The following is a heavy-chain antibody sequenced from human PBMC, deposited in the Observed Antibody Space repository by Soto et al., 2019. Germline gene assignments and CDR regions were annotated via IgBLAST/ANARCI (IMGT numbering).Heavy chain of an antibody. V-gene: IGHV3-7*04. CDR2: IKEDGGEE. CDR1: GFTFSSYW. J-gene: IGHJ4*02. CDR3: ARGYSGYVK. Sequence: EVQLVESGGGLVQPGGSLRLSCAASGFTFSSYWLSWVRQAPGKGLEWVANIKEDGGEEHYVDSVKGRFTISRDNAKNSLYLQMDSLRDEDTAVYYCARGYSGYVKWGQGTLVTVSS. D-gene: IGHD5-12*01.